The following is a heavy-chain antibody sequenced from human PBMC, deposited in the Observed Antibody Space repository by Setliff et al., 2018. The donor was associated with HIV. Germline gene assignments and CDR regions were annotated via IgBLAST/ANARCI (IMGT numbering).Heavy chain of an antibody. D-gene: IGHD3-10*01. V-gene: IGHV4-34*01. CDR1: GGSFNDYY. J-gene: IGHJ4*02. CDR2: IDHSGST. Sequence: SETLSLTCAVYGGSFNDYYWTWIRQPPGKGLEWIGEIDHSGSTNYNPSLKSRVTISRDMSKNQFSLKLSSVTAADTAVYYCGRENPGDYWGQGTLVTVSS. CDR3: GRENPGDY.